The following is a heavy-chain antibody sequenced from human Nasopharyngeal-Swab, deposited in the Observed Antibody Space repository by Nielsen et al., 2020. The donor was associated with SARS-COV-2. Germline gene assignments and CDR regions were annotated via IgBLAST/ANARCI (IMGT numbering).Heavy chain of an antibody. Sequence: WIRQPPGKGLEWIGEIYHSGSTNYNPSLKSRVTISVDKSKNQFSLKLSSVTAADTAVYYCARVPGLLLGYYYYYGMDVWGQGTTVTVSS. D-gene: IGHD2-15*01. CDR2: IYHSGST. CDR3: ARVPGLLLGYYYYYGMDV. J-gene: IGHJ6*02. V-gene: IGHV4-4*02.